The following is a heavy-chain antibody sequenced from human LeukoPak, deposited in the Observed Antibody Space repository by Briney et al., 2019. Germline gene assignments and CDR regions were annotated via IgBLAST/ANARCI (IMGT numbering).Heavy chain of an antibody. CDR2: IHPGDSGT. J-gene: IGHJ4*02. CDR3: ASGGTYIYGSSDY. V-gene: IGHV5-51*01. CDR1: GHRFTNDW. D-gene: IGHD5-18*01. Sequence: GESLKISCTGSGHRFTNDWIGGVRQMPGKGLEWMGIIHPGDSGTRYSPSFQGQVTMSVDESITTAYLQWSSLRASDSAIYYCASGGTYIYGSSDYWGQGTLVTVSS.